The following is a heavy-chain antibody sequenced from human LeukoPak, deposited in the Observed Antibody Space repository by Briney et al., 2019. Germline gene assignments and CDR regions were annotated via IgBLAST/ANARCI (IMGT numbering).Heavy chain of an antibody. V-gene: IGHV3-30*18. CDR1: GFTFSSYG. CDR3: AKDSSIAVAGLDY. CDR2: ISYDGSNK. Sequence: GGSLRLSCAASGFTFSSYGMHWVRQAPGKGLEWVAVISYDGSNKYYADSVKGRFTISRDNSKNTLYLQMNSLRAEDTAVYYCAKDSSIAVAGLDYWGQGTLVTVSS. J-gene: IGHJ4*02. D-gene: IGHD6-19*01.